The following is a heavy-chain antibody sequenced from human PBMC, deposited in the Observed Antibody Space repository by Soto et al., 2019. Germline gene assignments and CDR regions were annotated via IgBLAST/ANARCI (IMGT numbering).Heavy chain of an antibody. CDR1: GFTFSSYW. J-gene: IGHJ3*02. CDR3: AREIMITFGGVIVNLAAFDI. D-gene: IGHD3-16*02. V-gene: IGHV3-7*05. Sequence: EVQLVESGGGLVQPGGSLRLSCAASGFTFSSYWMSWVRQAPGKGLEWVANIKQDGSEKYYVDYVKGRFTISRDNAKNSLYLQMNSLRAEDTAVYYCAREIMITFGGVIVNLAAFDIWGQGTMVTVSS. CDR2: IKQDGSEK.